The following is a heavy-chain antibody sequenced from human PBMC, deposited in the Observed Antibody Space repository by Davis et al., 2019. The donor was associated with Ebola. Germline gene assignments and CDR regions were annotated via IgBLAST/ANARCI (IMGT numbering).Heavy chain of an antibody. Sequence: ASGKVSCKVSGYTLSELSIHWLRQAPGQGLEWMGWISAYNGNTNYAQKLQGRVTMTTDTSTSTAYMELRSLRSDDTAVYYCARDVAARPVDYWGQGTLVTVSS. J-gene: IGHJ4*02. CDR3: ARDVAARPVDY. V-gene: IGHV1-18*01. D-gene: IGHD6-6*01. CDR2: ISAYNGNT. CDR1: GYTLSELS.